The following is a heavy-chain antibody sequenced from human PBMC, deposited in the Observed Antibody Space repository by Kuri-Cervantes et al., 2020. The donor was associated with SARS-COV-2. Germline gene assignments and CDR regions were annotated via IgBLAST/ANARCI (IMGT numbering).Heavy chain of an antibody. Sequence: ASVKVSCKVSGYTLTELSMHWVRQAPGKGLEWMGGFDPEDGETIYAQKFQGRVTMTRDTSISTAYMELSRLRSDDTAVYYCARDSAGLYSSSSWNWFDPWGQGTLVTVSS. CDR2: FDPEDGET. CDR3: ARDSAGLYSSSSWNWFDP. V-gene: IGHV1-24*01. CDR1: GYTLTELS. D-gene: IGHD6-6*01. J-gene: IGHJ5*02.